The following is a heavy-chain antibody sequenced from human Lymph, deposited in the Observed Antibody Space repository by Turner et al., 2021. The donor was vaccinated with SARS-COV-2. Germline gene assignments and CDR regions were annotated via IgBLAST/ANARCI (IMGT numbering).Heavy chain of an antibody. V-gene: IGHV3-53*02. CDR3: ARDNPHDAFDI. CDR2: IYSGGST. J-gene: IGHJ3*02. Sequence: EVQLVETGGGLIQPGGSLRLSCAASGFNVMSNYMSWVRQAPGKGLEWVSVIYSGGSTFYADSVRGRFTISRDNSKNTLYLQMNSLRAEDTAVYYCARDNPHDAFDIWGQGTMVTVSS. CDR1: GFNVMSNY.